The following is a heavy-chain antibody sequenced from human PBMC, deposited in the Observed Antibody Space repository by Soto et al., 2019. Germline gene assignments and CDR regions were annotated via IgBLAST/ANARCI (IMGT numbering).Heavy chain of an antibody. CDR1: GGSISSGGYY. CDR3: AREPVSAFDI. J-gene: IGHJ3*02. V-gene: IGHV4-31*03. CDR2: IYYSGST. Sequence: SETLSLTCTVSGGSISSGGYYWSWIRQHPGKGLEWIGYIYYSGSTYYNPSLKSRVTISVDTSKNQFSLKLSSVTAADTAVYYCAREPVSAFDIWGQGTMVTVSS.